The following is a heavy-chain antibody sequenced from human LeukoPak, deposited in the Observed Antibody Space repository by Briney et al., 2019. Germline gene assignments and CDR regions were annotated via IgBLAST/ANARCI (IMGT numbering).Heavy chain of an antibody. CDR3: AKDQYGSGSFGVWYYYGMDV. CDR2: ISSSSSTI. V-gene: IGHV3-48*01. J-gene: IGHJ6*02. CDR1: GFTFSSYS. D-gene: IGHD3-10*01. Sequence: PGGSLRLSCAASGFTFSSYSMNWVRQAPGKGLEWVSYISSSSSTIYYADSVKGRFTISSDNSKNTLYLQMNSLRAEDTAVYYCAKDQYGSGSFGVWYYYGMDVWGQGTTVTVSS.